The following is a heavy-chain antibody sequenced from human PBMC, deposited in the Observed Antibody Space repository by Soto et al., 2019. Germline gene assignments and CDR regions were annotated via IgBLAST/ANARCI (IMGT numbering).Heavy chain of an antibody. CDR1: GYSFTGYW. CDR2: IYPGDSDT. V-gene: IGHV5-51*01. D-gene: IGHD3-22*01. Sequence: GESLKISCKGSGYSFTGYWIGWVRQMPGKGLEWMGIIYPGDSDTRYSPSFQGQVTISADKSISTAYLQWSSLKASDTAMYYCARHYYYDSSGYRQAFDPWGQGTLVTVSS. CDR3: ARHYYYDSSGYRQAFDP. J-gene: IGHJ5*02.